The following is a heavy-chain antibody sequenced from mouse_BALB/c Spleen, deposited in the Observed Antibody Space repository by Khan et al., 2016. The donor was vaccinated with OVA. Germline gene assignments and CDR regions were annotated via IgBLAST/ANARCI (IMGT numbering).Heavy chain of an antibody. J-gene: IGHJ2*01. CDR1: AYSITSDYA. D-gene: IGHD1-1*01. Sequence: EVQLQESGPGLVKPSQSLSPPCTVPAYSITSDYAWNWIRQFPGNKLDWMGFISYRGKINYNPSPKSRISITRDPPKNQFFWHLNSFLLEDTATYSCASVYGGDFDYWGQGTTLKVSS. V-gene: IGHV3-2*02. CDR2: ISYRGKI. CDR3: ASVYGGDFDY.